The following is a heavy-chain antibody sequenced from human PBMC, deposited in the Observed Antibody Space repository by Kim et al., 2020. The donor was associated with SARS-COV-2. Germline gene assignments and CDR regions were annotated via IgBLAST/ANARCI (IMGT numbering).Heavy chain of an antibody. CDR3: ARGPRGISSGYGSQRRYYYGMDV. D-gene: IGHD3-22*01. CDR1: GFTFSSYS. J-gene: IGHJ6*02. Sequence: GGSLRLSCAASGFTFSSYSMNWVRQAPGKGLEWVSYISSSSSTIYYADSVKGRFTISRDNAKNSLYLQMNSLRDEDTAVYYCARGPRGISSGYGSQRRYYYGMDVWGQGTTVTVSS. V-gene: IGHV3-48*02. CDR2: ISSSSSTI.